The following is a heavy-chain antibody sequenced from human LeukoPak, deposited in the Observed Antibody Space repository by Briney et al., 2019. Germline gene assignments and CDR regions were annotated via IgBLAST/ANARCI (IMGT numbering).Heavy chain of an antibody. D-gene: IGHD3-3*01. CDR2: ISSSSSYI. CDR1: GFTFSSNS. J-gene: IGHJ3*02. V-gene: IGHV3-21*01. Sequence: KPGGSLRLSCAASGFTFSSNSMNWVRQAPGKGLEWVSSISSSSSYIYYADSVKGRFTISRDNAKNSLYLQMNSLRAEDTAVYYCARLYDFWSGYFMNDAFDIWGQGTMVTVSS. CDR3: ARLYDFWSGYFMNDAFDI.